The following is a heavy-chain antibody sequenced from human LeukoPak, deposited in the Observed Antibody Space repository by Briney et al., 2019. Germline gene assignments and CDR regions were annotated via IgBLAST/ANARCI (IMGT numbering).Heavy chain of an antibody. Sequence: SAKVSCKASGGTFSSYDISWVRQAPGQGLEWMGGIIPIFGTANYAQKFQGRVTITTDESTSTAYMELSSLRSEDTAVYYCARDLSFDYWGQGTLVTVSS. J-gene: IGHJ4*02. V-gene: IGHV1-69*05. CDR2: IIPIFGTA. CDR3: ARDLSFDY. D-gene: IGHD3-9*01. CDR1: GGTFSSYD.